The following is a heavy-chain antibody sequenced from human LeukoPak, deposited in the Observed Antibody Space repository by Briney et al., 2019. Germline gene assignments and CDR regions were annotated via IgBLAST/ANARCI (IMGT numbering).Heavy chain of an antibody. CDR2: ITTKPYGETA. D-gene: IGHD2-8*01. V-gene: IGHV3-49*04. Sequence: RSLRLSCTPSVFTLADYPMSCVRQAPRKGLEWLVCITTKPYGETAHYAASVAGRFTVSRDDSNSVAYLQMNFLRTDDTGVYHCLRALAPTVAQWYFDFSGQGAMVTVSS. J-gene: IGHJ4*02. CDR1: VFTLADYP. CDR3: LRALAPTVAQWYFDF.